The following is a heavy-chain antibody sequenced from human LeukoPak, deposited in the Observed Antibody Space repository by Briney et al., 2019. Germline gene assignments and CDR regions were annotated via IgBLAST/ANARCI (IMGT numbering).Heavy chain of an antibody. CDR3: ARDRTRTGYSSGWYHDY. CDR2: INPNSGGT. Sequence: SVKVSCKASGYTFTGYYMHWVRQTPGQGLEWMGWINPNSGGTNYAQKFQGRVTMTRDTSISTAYMELSRLRSDDTAVYYCARDRTRTGYSSGWYHDYWGQGTLVTVSS. J-gene: IGHJ4*02. D-gene: IGHD6-19*01. CDR1: GYTFTGYY. V-gene: IGHV1-2*02.